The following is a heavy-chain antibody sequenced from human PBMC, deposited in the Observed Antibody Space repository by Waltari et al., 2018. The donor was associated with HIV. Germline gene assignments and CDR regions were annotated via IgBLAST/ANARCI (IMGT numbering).Heavy chain of an antibody. CDR3: AREVTSSKVMNY. J-gene: IGHJ4*02. Sequence: EVRLVESGGGPVQPGGSLRLSCAASGFTLGLYNMNWVRQTPGKGLEWVAYISGDGKNKYYADSVKGRFIISKDNGQNFLHLQMDRLSVDDSAKYFCAREVTSSKVMNYWGQGTPVIVSS. CDR1: GFTLGLYN. D-gene: IGHD2-21*02. CDR2: ISGDGKNK. V-gene: IGHV3-48*03.